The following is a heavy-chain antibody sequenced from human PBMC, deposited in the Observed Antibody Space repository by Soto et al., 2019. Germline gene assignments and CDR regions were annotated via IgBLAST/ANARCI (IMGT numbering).Heavy chain of an antibody. CDR3: ARYSSGGSCYDY. J-gene: IGHJ4*02. V-gene: IGHV1-69*02. Sequence: QVQLVQSGAAVKKPGSSVKVSCKASGGTFSSYTISWVRQAPGQGLEWMGRIIPILGIANYAQKFQGRVTITADKSTSTAYMELSSLRSEDTAVYYCARYSSGGSCYDYWDQGTLVTVSS. CDR1: GGTFSSYT. D-gene: IGHD2-15*01. CDR2: IIPILGIA.